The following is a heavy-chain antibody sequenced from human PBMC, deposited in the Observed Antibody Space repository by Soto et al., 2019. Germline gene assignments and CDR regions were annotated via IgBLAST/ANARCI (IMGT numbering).Heavy chain of an antibody. J-gene: IGHJ6*02. V-gene: IGHV1-69*01. CDR2: IIPIFGTA. CDR3: GRAPPPDCSGGSCYSFYYGMDV. D-gene: IGHD2-15*01. Sequence: QVQLVQSGAEVKKPGSSVKVSCKASGGTFSSYAISWVRQAPGQGLEWMGGIIPIFGTANYAQKFQGRVTITADESTSTAYMELSRPSSRGTAVYSCGRAPPPDCSGGSCYSFYYGMDVWGHGTTVTVSS. CDR1: GGTFSSYA.